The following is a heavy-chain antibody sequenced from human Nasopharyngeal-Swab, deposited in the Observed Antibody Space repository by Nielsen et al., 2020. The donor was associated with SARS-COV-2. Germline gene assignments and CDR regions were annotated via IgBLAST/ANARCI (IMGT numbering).Heavy chain of an antibody. CDR3: ARDRRYSYARFDYYYGMDV. CDR2: ISSSSSTI. Sequence: GESLKISCAASGFTFSSYSMNWVRQAPGKGLEWVSYISSSSSTIYYADSVKGRFTISRDNAKNSLYLQMNSLRDEDTAVYYCARDRRYSYARFDYYYGMDVWGQGTTVTVSS. V-gene: IGHV3-48*02. D-gene: IGHD5-18*01. CDR1: GFTFSSYS. J-gene: IGHJ6*02.